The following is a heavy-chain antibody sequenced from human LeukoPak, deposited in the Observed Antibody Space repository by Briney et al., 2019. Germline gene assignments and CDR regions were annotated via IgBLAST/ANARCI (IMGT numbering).Heavy chain of an antibody. CDR1: GGSISSSNW. J-gene: IGHJ1*01. CDR3: ARGRGYGDYHH. Sequence: SGTLSLTCAVSGGSISSSNWWSWVRQPPGKGLEWIGEIYHSGSTNYNPSLKSRVTISVDTSKNQFSLKLSSVTAAVTAVYYCARGRGYGDYHHWGQGTLVTVSS. D-gene: IGHD4-17*01. CDR2: IYHSGST. V-gene: IGHV4-4*02.